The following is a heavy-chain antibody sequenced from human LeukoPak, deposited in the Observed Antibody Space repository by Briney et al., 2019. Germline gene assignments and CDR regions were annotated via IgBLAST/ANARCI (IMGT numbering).Heavy chain of an antibody. Sequence: SETLSLTCTVSGGSISSGSYYWSWIRQPAGKGLEWIGRIYTSGSTNYNPSLKSRVTISVDTSENQFSLKLSSLTAADTAVYYCARAPVAGNWNYEAFDIWGQGAMVTVSS. V-gene: IGHV4-61*02. CDR1: GGSISSGSYY. CDR2: IYTSGST. D-gene: IGHD1-7*01. CDR3: ARAPVAGNWNYEAFDI. J-gene: IGHJ3*02.